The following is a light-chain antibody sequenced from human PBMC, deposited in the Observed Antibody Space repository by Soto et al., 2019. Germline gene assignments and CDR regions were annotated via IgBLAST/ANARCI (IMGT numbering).Light chain of an antibody. CDR1: QSIISY. CDR2: DAS. Sequence: DIKMTQSPSSLSASVGDRVTITCRASQSIISYLNWYHQKPGKAPKLLIYDASSLQSGVPSRFSGSGSGTDFTLTISSLQPEDSATYYCQQSYSTPLTFGGGTKVEIK. CDR3: QQSYSTPLT. J-gene: IGKJ4*01. V-gene: IGKV1-39*01.